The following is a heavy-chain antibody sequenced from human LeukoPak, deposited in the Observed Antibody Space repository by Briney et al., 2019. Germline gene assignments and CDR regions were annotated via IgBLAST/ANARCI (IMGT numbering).Heavy chain of an antibody. CDR1: GYTFTRYG. CDR2: ISTYTGST. V-gene: IGHV1-18*01. J-gene: IGHJ4*02. CDR3: ARLEQQLGNHEFDY. D-gene: IGHD6-13*01. Sequence: ASVKVSCKASGYTFTRYGISWVRQAPGQGLEWMGWISTYTGSTKCTQKVQGRVTMTADTSTSTAYMELRSLRSDDTAVYYCARLEQQLGNHEFDYWGQGTLVTVSS.